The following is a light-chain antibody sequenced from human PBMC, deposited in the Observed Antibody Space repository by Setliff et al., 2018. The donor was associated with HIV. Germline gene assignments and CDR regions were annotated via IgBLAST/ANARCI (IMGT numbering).Light chain of an antibody. CDR2: DVT. J-gene: IGLJ3*02. Sequence: QSVLTQPASVSGPPGQSITISCTGSSSDIGDYESVSWYQQHPGEVPKLMVYDVTKRPSGVSDRFSASKSGNTASLTISGLQADDEAHYYCCSYAGADTWMFGGGTKVTVL. CDR3: CSYAGADTWM. V-gene: IGLV2-23*02. CDR1: SSDIGDYES.